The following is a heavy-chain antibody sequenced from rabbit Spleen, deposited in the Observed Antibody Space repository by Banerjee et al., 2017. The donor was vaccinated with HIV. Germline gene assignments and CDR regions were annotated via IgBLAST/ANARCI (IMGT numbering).Heavy chain of an antibody. Sequence: QSLEESGGDLVKPGASLTLTCTASGFSFSSVYYMCWVRQAPGKGLEWIGCIETGSSGTTYYASWAKGRFTISKTSSTTVTLQMTSLTAADTATYFCARFYAGYGDFGYAAMWGQGTLVTVS. CDR3: ARFYAGYGDFGYAAM. J-gene: IGHJ4*01. V-gene: IGHV1S40*01. D-gene: IGHD7-1*01. CDR1: GFSFSSVYY. CDR2: IETGSSGTT.